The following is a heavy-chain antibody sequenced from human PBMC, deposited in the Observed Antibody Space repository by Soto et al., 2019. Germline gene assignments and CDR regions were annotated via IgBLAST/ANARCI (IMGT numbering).Heavy chain of an antibody. CDR3: ARERSSRWYVDY. CDR1: GYTFTSYD. V-gene: IGHV1-8*02. Sequence: QVQLVQSGAEVKKPGASVKVSCKASGYTFTSYDINWVRQATGQGLEWMGWMNPNSGNTGYAQKFQGRVTMDRNTPTTTADMAQSSLRSEDTAVYYSARERSSRWYVDYWGQGTLVTVSS. D-gene: IGHD6-19*01. J-gene: IGHJ4*02. CDR2: MNPNSGNT.